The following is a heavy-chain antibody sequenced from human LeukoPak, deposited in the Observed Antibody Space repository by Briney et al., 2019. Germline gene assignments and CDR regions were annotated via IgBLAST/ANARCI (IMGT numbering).Heavy chain of an antibody. CDR1: GFTLSSYA. CDR2: ISYDGSNK. D-gene: IGHD6-13*01. V-gene: IGHV3-30*04. CDR3: ARESAAGISVYFDY. Sequence: GALRLSCAASGFTLSSYAMHWVRQAPGKGLEWVAVISYDGSNKYYADSVKGRFTISRDNSKNTLYLQMNSLRAEDTAVYYCARESAAGISVYFDYWGQGTLVTVSS. J-gene: IGHJ4*02.